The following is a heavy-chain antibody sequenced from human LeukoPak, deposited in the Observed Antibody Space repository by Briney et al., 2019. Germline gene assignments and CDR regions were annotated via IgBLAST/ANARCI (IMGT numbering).Heavy chain of an antibody. D-gene: IGHD5-24*01. Sequence: PGGSLRLSCAASGFTFSSYGMHWVRKAPGKGLEWVAVISYDGSNKYYADSVRGRFTISRDNSKNTLYLQMNSLRAEDTAVYYCATSLGYERWLQSPGGPFDYWGQGTLVTVSS. CDR3: ATSLGYERWLQSPGGPFDY. J-gene: IGHJ4*02. CDR1: GFTFSSYG. CDR2: ISYDGSNK. V-gene: IGHV3-30*03.